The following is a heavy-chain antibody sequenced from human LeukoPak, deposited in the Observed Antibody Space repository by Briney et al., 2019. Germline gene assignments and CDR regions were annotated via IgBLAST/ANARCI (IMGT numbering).Heavy chain of an antibody. CDR2: IYYSGST. Sequence: MSSETLSLTCTVSGGSISSSSYCWGWLRQPPGKGLEWIVSIYYSGSTYYHPTVKRRFTISVDTSKNQFSLKLSSVTAADPAVYYCARVDQANWFDPWGQGTLVTVSS. J-gene: IGHJ5*02. V-gene: IGHV4-39*07. CDR3: ARVDQANWFDP. CDR1: GGSISSSSYC.